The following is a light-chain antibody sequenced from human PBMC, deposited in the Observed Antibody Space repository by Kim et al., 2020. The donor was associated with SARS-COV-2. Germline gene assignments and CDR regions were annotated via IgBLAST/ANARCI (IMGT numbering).Light chain of an antibody. CDR3: QVWDSSSDHPV. CDR1: NIGSKS. CDR2: YDS. V-gene: IGLV3-21*04. J-gene: IGLJ3*02. Sequence: PGKTARITCGGSNIGSKSLHGYRQKPGQAPVLVIYYDSDRPSGIPERFSGSNSGNTATQTISRVEAGDEADYYCQVWDSSSDHPVFGGGTQLTVL.